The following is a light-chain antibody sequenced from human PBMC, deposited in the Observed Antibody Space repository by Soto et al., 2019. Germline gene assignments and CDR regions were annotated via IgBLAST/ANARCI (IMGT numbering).Light chain of an antibody. J-gene: IGLJ1*01. CDR3: AAWDDNLNGVYV. CDR1: SSNIGSNS. V-gene: IGLV1-44*01. Sequence: QSVLTQPPSASGTPGQRVTISCSGSSSNIGSNSVNWYQQLPGTAPKLLIYYTNQRPSGVPDRFSGSKSDTSASLAISGLQSEDEADYSCAAWDDNLNGVYVFGTGTQLTVL. CDR2: YTN.